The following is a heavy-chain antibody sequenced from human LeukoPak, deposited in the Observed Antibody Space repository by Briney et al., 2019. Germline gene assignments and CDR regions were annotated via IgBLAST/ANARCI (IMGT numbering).Heavy chain of an antibody. CDR1: GFTFSSYG. CDR3: GNGVGSGSIDGFDV. J-gene: IGHJ3*01. V-gene: IGHV3-30*18. D-gene: IGHD1-26*01. Sequence: PGRSLILSCAASGFTFSSYGMHWVRQAPGKGLEWVAAISYDGSDKYYADSVKGRFTISRDNSKNTLYLQMNSLRAEDTAVYYCGNGVGSGSIDGFDVWGQGTMVTVSS. CDR2: ISYDGSDK.